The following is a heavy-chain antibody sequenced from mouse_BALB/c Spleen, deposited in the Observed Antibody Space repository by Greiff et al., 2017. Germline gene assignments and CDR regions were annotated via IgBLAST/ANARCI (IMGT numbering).Heavy chain of an antibody. CDR2: IDPANGNT. D-gene: IGHD2-4*01. Sequence: EVKLQQSGAELVKPGASVKLSCTASGFNIKDTYMHWVKQRPEQGLEWIGRIDPANGNTKYDPKFQGKATITADTSSNTAYLQLSSLTSEDTAVYYCARSDDYDGGPSSWFAYWGQGTLVTVSA. J-gene: IGHJ3*01. CDR1: GFNIKDTY. CDR3: ARSDDYDGGPSSWFAY. V-gene: IGHV14-3*02.